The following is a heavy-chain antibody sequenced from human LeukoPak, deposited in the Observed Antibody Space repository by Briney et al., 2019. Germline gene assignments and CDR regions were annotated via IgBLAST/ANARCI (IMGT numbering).Heavy chain of an antibody. D-gene: IGHD3-3*01. J-gene: IGHJ3*02. Sequence: GGSLRLSCAASGFTFTIFGLNWVRQAPGKGPEWVSYIDARSGITYYADSVQGRFTLSRDNARESVFLQMDSLRVDDTAVYYCARTYDFGRGPPGDAFDNWGPGTWVIVSS. CDR1: GFTFTIFG. CDR2: IDARSGIT. CDR3: ARTYDFGRGPPGDAFDN. V-gene: IGHV3-48*01.